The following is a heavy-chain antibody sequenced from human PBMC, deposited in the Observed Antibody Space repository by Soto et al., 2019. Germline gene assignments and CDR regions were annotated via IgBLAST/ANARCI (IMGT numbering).Heavy chain of an antibody. CDR3: ARSHQTDYDSSADWYFDL. CDR2: VIPILGIA. CDR1: GGTFSSYT. V-gene: IGHV1-69*02. Sequence: QVQLVQSGAEVKKPGSSVKFSCKASGGTFSSYTISWVRQAPGQGLEWMGRVIPILGIANYAQKFQGRVTITADKSTSTAYMELSSLRSEDTAVYYCARSHQTDYDSSADWYFDLWGRGTLVTVSS. D-gene: IGHD3-22*01. J-gene: IGHJ2*01.